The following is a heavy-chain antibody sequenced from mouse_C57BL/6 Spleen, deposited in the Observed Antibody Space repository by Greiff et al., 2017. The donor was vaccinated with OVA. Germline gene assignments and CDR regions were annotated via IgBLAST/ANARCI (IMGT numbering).Heavy chain of an antibody. CDR2: ISSGSSTI. D-gene: IGHD4-1*01. CDR3: ATSGFNWGYAMDY. CDR1: GFTFSDYG. J-gene: IGHJ4*01. V-gene: IGHV5-17*01. Sequence: DVKLVESGGGLVKPGGSLKLSCAASGFTFSDYGMHWVRQAPEKGLEWVAYISSGSSTIYYADTVKGRFTISRDNAKNTLFLQMTSLRSEDTAMYYCATSGFNWGYAMDYWGQGTSVTVSS.